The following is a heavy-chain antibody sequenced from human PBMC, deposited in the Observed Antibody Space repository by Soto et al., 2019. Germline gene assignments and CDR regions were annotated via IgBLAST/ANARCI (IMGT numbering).Heavy chain of an antibody. D-gene: IGHD3-10*01. CDR3: AHGLHPLGVEF. Sequence: QITLKESGPTLVKPTQTLTLTCTFSGFSFSTSGVGVGWIRQPPGKAPEWLAFIYWDDDKRYSPSLKSRVTITKDTSKNQVVLTMTNMAPVDTATYYCAHGLHPLGVEFWGRGTLVTVSS. CDR1: GFSFSTSGVG. CDR2: IYWDDDK. V-gene: IGHV2-5*02. J-gene: IGHJ4*02.